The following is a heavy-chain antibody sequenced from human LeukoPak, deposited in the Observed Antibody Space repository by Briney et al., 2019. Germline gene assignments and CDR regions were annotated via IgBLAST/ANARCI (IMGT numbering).Heavy chain of an antibody. Sequence: PSETLSLTCTVSGGSISSSSYYWGWIRQPPGKGLEWIGEIYHSGSTNYNPSVKSRVTISVDKSKNQFSLKLSSVTAADTAVYYCARDPAGIAAAGNDYWGQGTLVTVSS. CDR2: IYHSGST. D-gene: IGHD6-13*01. CDR1: GGSISSSSYY. J-gene: IGHJ4*02. CDR3: ARDPAGIAAAGNDY. V-gene: IGHV4-39*07.